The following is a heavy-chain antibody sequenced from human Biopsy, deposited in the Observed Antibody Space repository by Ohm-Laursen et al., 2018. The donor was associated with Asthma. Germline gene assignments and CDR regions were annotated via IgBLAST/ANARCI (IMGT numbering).Heavy chain of an antibody. V-gene: IGHV3-53*01. CDR2: IYSGGTS. J-gene: IGHJ4*02. CDR3: ARGDSSNWSHYYFDY. Sequence: SLRLSCTASGFAVSSDYMFWVRQAPGKGLEWVSVIYSGGTSHSADSVRGRFTISRDYSNNTLYLQMHSLRAEDTAVYYCARGDSSNWSHYYFDYWGQGTLVTVSS. CDR1: GFAVSSDY. D-gene: IGHD3-22*01.